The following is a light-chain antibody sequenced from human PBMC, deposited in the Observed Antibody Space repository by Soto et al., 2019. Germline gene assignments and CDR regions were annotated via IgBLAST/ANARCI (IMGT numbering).Light chain of an antibody. CDR2: AAS. J-gene: IGKJ2*01. CDR1: QGISSY. CDR3: QQYYSYPPHT. Sequence: AIRMTQSPSSLSASTGDRVTIACRASQGISSYLAWYQQKPGKAPKLLIYAASTLQSGVPSRFSGSGSGTDFTLTISCLQSEDFATYYCQQYYSYPPHTFGQGTKLEIK. V-gene: IGKV1-8*01.